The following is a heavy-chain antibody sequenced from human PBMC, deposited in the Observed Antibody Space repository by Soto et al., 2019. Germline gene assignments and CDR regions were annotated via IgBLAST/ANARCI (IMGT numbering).Heavy chain of an antibody. J-gene: IGHJ6*02. CDR1: GGSINYSY. CDR3: ERVNYGDYYYGMEV. CDR2: ISYTGSA. D-gene: IGHD4-17*01. Sequence: SETLSLTCTVSGGSINYSYWTWIRQPPGKGLEWIGYISYTGSANYNASLKSRLTISVDASKNQFSLKLSSVTAADTALYYCERVNYGDYYYGMEVWGHGTTVTVSS. V-gene: IGHV4-59*01.